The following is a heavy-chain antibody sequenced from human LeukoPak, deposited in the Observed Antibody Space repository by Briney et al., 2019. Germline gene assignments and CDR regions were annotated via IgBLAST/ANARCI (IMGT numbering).Heavy chain of an antibody. CDR2: LNPHSGGT. V-gene: IGHV1-2*02. CDR3: ARGHRIINGLDV. Sequence: ASVKVSCEASGYTLSDYYIYWVLQAPGQGLEWLGWLNPHSGGTNYAQKFQGRVTLTCDMSISTPYMKLNILACDDTAIYYCARGHRIINGLDVWGQGTTVIVSS. CDR1: GYTLSDYY. J-gene: IGHJ6*02.